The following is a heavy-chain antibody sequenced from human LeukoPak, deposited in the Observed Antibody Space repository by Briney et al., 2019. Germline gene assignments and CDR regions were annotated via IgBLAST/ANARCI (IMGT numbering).Heavy chain of an antibody. CDR3: ARVGTLRWELRRGDAFDI. CDR2: IKQDGSEK. V-gene: IGHV3-7*01. CDR1: GFTFDDYG. D-gene: IGHD1-26*01. J-gene: IGHJ3*02. Sequence: PGGSLRLSCAASGFTFDDYGMSWVRQAPGKGLEWVANIKQDGSEKYYVDSVKGRFTISRDNAKNSLYLQMNSLRAEDTAVYYCARVGTLRWELRRGDAFDIWGQGTMVTVSS.